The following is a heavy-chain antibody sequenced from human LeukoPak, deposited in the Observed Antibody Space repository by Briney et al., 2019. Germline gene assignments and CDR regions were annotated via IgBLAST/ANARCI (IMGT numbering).Heavy chain of an antibody. D-gene: IGHD1-26*01. V-gene: IGHV3-23*01. CDR3: AKPSGGGATGFDS. Sequence: GGSLRLSCAASGFTFSAYAMSWVRQAPGKGLEWASAISGSGDTTNSADSVKGRFTISRDNSKNMLYLHMNSLRAEDTAVYYCAKPSGGGATGFDSWGQGTLVTVSS. CDR1: GFTFSAYA. CDR2: ISGSGDTT. J-gene: IGHJ4*02.